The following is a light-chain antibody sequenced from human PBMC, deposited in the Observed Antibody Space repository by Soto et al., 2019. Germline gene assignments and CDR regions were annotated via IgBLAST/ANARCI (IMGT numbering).Light chain of an antibody. CDR1: SSDVGGYKY. CDR3: SSFSSTTATTVV. Sequence: QSALTQPASVSGSLGQSITISCTGTSSDVGGYKYVSWYQQHPGKAPKLIIYEVSNRPSGVPNRFSASKSGNTASLTISGLQAEDEADYFCSSFSSTTATTVVFGGGTKLTVL. V-gene: IGLV2-14*01. J-gene: IGLJ2*01. CDR2: EVS.